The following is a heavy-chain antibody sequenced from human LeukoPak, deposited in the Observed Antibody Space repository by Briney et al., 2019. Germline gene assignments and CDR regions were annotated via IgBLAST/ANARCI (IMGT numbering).Heavy chain of an antibody. CDR1: GFTFSSYA. D-gene: IGHD2-15*01. J-gene: IGHJ4*02. Sequence: PGGSLRLSCAASGFTFSSYAMSWVRQAPGKGLEWVSAISGSGGSTYYADSVKGRFTISRDNSKNTLYLQMNSLRAEDTAVYYCARGPGRPMVVAAPYYFDYWGQGTLVTVSS. CDR3: ARGPGRPMVVAAPYYFDY. V-gene: IGHV3-23*01. CDR2: ISGSGGST.